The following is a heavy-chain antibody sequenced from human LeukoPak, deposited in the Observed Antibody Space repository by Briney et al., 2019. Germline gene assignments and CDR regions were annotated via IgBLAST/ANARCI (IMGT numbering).Heavy chain of an antibody. Sequence: GGSLRLSCAASGFTVSTNYMNWVRQAPGKGLEWVSVIYRDGSTYYADSVKGRFTISRDNSKNTLYLQMNSLRAEDTAVYYCAKARGRQWLAHYFDCWGQGTLVTVSS. CDR1: GFTVSTNY. J-gene: IGHJ4*02. V-gene: IGHV3-53*01. CDR2: IYRDGST. D-gene: IGHD6-19*01. CDR3: AKARGRQWLAHYFDC.